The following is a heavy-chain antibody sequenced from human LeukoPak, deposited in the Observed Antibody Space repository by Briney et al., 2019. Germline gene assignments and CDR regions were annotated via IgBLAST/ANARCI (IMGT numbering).Heavy chain of an antibody. CDR1: GFSFSDYW. V-gene: IGHV3-33*08. D-gene: IGHD6-19*01. CDR2: IWYDGSNK. Sequence: GGSLRLSCVASGFSFSDYWMTWVRQAPGKGLEWVAVIWYDGSNKYYADSVKGRFTISRDNSKNTLYLQMNSLRAEDTAVYYCARDGSGWYYYYYGMDVWGQGTTVTASS. CDR3: ARDGSGWYYYYYGMDV. J-gene: IGHJ6*02.